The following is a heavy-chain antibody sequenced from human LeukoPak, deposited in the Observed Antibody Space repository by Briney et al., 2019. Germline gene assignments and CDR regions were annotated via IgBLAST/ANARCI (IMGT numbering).Heavy chain of an antibody. CDR1: GFTFSDYN. Sequence: GGSLRLSCAASGFTFSDYNMNWVRQAPGKAMEWVSSITSIGTYIFYADSVKGRFTISRDNAKNSLYLQMDSLGPEDTAVYYCARDPYSGLYGNDHYYYMDVWGKGTTVTISS. J-gene: IGHJ6*03. V-gene: IGHV3-21*01. CDR2: ITSIGTYI. CDR3: ARDPYSGLYGNDHYYYMDV. D-gene: IGHD1-26*01.